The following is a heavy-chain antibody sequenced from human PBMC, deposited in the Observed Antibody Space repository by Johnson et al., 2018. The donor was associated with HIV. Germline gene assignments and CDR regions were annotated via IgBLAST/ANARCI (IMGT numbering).Heavy chain of an antibody. D-gene: IGHD1-26*01. CDR3: ARDYREANAFDI. V-gene: IGHV3-23*04. CDR1: GFTFSSYA. J-gene: IGHJ3*02. Sequence: MQLVESGGGVVRPGRSLRLSCAASGFTFSSYAMSWVRQAPGKGLEWVSAISSSGGSTYYADSVKGRFTISRDNSKNTLYLQMNSLRPEDTAVYYCARDYREANAFDIWGQGTMVTVSS. CDR2: ISSSGGST.